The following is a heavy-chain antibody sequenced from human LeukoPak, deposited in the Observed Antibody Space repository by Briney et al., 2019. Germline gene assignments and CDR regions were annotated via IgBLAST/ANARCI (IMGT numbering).Heavy chain of an antibody. J-gene: IGHJ3*02. CDR1: GYTFSSHA. CDR3: ARDLVSAGFDI. D-gene: IGHD6-6*01. CDR2: INTNTGIP. Sequence: ASVKVSCKAFGYTFSSHAMNWVRQAPGQGLELMGWINTNTGIPTYAQGFAGRFVFSLDTSVTTAYLQITSLKAEDTAVYYCARDLVSAGFDIGGQGTMVTVSS. V-gene: IGHV7-4-1*02.